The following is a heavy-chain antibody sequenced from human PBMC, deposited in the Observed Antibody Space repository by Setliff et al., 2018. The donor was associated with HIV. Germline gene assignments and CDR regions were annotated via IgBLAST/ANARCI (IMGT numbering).Heavy chain of an antibody. V-gene: IGHV4-39*01. CDR2: IYYSGTT. CDR1: GGFVSRSNYV. Sequence: TSETLSLTCTLAGGFVSRSNYVWGWVRQSPKKGLEWIGSIYYSGTTYYNPTLESRVSISIDTPKNQFSLKLTSMTAADTAVYYCVRTGSSTSWGIYYYYYMDIWGKGSTVTVSS. D-gene: IGHD3-10*01. CDR3: VRTGSSTSWGIYYYYYMDI. J-gene: IGHJ6*03.